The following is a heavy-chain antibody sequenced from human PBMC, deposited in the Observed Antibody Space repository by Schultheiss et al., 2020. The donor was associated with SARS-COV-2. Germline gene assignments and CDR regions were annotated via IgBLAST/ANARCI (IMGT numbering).Heavy chain of an antibody. J-gene: IGHJ4*02. D-gene: IGHD2-15*01. CDR1: GFIFSSYW. V-gene: IGHV3-7*03. CDR3: ARVAGGQPDY. CDR2: IKQDGTAK. Sequence: GGSLRLSCGASGFIFSSYWMSWVRQSPGKGLEWVANIKQDGTAKYYVDSVRGRFTISRDNANNSLSLQMDSLRAEDTAVYYCARVAGGQPDYWGQGTLVTVSS.